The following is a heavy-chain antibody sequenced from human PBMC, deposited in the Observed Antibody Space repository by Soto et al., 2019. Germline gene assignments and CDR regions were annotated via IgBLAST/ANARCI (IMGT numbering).Heavy chain of an antibody. CDR2: ISWNSGSI. Sequence: DVQLVESGGGLVQPGRSLRLSCAASGFTFDDYAMHWVRQAPGKGLEWVSGISWNSGSIGYADSVKGRFTLSRDNAKNSLYLQMNSLGAEDTALYYCAKGGWYDYIWGSYRPHFDYWGQGTLVTVSS. V-gene: IGHV3-9*01. J-gene: IGHJ4*02. CDR3: AKGGWYDYIWGSYRPHFDY. CDR1: GFTFDDYA. D-gene: IGHD3-16*02.